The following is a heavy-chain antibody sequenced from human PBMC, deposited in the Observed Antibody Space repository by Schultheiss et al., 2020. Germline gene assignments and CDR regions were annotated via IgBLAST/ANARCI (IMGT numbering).Heavy chain of an antibody. CDR1: GGSISSYY. D-gene: IGHD4-17*01. CDR3: ARHILDYGDFYFDY. V-gene: IGHV4-4*07. Sequence: SQTLSLTCTVSGGSISSYYWSWIRQPAGKGLEWIGRIYTSGSTNYNPSLKSRVTMSVDTSKNQFSLKLSSVTAADTAVYYCARHILDYGDFYFDYWGQGTLVTVSS. J-gene: IGHJ4*02. CDR2: IYTSGST.